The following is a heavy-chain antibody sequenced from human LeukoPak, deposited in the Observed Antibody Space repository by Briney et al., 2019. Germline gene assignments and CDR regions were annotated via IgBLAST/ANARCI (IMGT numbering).Heavy chain of an antibody. CDR3: ARSSVIMGSDY. D-gene: IGHD2-8*01. Sequence: GGSLRLSCAASGFTFSNYWMHWVRQAPGKGLVWVSRVHSDGSTTNYADSVKGRFTVSRDNAKNTLYLQMNSLRAEDTAVYYCARSSVIMGSDYWGQGTLVTVSS. CDR1: GFTFSNYW. J-gene: IGHJ4*02. V-gene: IGHV3-74*01. CDR2: VHSDGSTT.